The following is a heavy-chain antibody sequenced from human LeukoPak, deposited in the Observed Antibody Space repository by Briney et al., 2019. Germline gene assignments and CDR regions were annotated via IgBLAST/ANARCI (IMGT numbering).Heavy chain of an antibody. V-gene: IGHV3-21*01. J-gene: IGHJ2*01. CDR2: IGRNGYYI. Sequence: PGGSLRLSCAASGFNFDIGMTWVRQTPGTGLECVSSIGRNGYYIYYADSVKGRFTVSRDNAKNSLYLQMNSLRGEDTAVYYCARIPVPGSWYFDLWGRGTLVTVSS. CDR3: ARIPVPGSWYFDL. D-gene: IGHD6-19*01. CDR1: GFNFDIG.